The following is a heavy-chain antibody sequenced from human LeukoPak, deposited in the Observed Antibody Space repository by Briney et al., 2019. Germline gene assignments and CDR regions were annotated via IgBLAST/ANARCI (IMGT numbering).Heavy chain of an antibody. V-gene: IGHV3-23*01. J-gene: IGHJ6*03. CDR3: AKTGSRRFLEWSNTRAPMDV. D-gene: IGHD3-3*01. Sequence: GGSLRLSCAASGFTFSSYAMSWVRQAPGKGLEWVSAISGSGGSTYYADSVKGRFTISRDNSKNTLYLQMNSLRAEDTAVYYCAKTGSRRFLEWSNTRAPMDVWGKGTTVTVSS. CDR1: GFTFSSYA. CDR2: ISGSGGST.